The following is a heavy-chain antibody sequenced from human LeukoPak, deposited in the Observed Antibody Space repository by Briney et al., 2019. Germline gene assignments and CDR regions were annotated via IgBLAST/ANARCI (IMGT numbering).Heavy chain of an antibody. V-gene: IGHV3-30-3*01. J-gene: IGHJ2*01. CDR1: GFTFSSYA. D-gene: IGHD4-17*01. Sequence: GGSLRLSCAASGFTFSSYAMHWVRQAPGKGLEWVAVISYDGSNKYYADSVKGRFTISRDNSKNTLYLQMNSLRAEDTAVYYCARRDYGDSTSYWYFDLWGRGTLVTVSS. CDR3: ARRDYGDSTSYWYFDL. CDR2: ISYDGSNK.